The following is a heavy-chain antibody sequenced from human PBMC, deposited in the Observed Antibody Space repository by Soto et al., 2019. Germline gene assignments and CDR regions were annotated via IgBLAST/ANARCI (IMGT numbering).Heavy chain of an antibody. CDR2: SSASGRNR. Sequence: GGSLRLSCVASGIEFSNYAMSWVRQAPGKGLEWVSISSASGRNRYHADSVKGRFTISRDNSKNTLYLHMTNLRAEDTAVYYCAKDGNWLDVYFDVWGQGTPVTVSS. CDR3: AKDGNWLDVYFDV. CDR1: GIEFSNYA. J-gene: IGHJ4*02. D-gene: IGHD6-19*01. V-gene: IGHV3-23*01.